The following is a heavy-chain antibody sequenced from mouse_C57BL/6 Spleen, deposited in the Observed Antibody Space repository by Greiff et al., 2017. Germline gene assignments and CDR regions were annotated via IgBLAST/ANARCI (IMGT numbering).Heavy chain of an antibody. D-gene: IGHD3-1*01. V-gene: IGHV5-17*01. CDR3: ARRSVHYYAMDY. J-gene: IGHJ4*01. Sequence: EVHLVESGGGLVKPGGSLKLSCAASGFTFSDYGMHWVRQAPEKGLEWVAYISSGSSTIYYADTVQGRFTISRDNAKNTLFLQMTSLRSEDTAMYYCARRSVHYYAMDYWGQGTSVTVSS. CDR1: GFTFSDYG. CDR2: ISSGSSTI.